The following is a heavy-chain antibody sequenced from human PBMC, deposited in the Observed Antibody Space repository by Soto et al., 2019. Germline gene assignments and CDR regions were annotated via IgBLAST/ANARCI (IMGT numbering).Heavy chain of an antibody. D-gene: IGHD3-9*01. V-gene: IGHV4-39*01. J-gene: IGHJ4*02. CDR1: GGSISSSSYY. CDR2: IYYSGST. Sequence: PSETLSLTCTVSGGSISSSSYYWGWIRQPPGKGLEWIGSIYYSGSTYYNPSLKSRVTISVDTSKSQFSLNLNSVTAADTAVYYCARGYDILTGPLDYWGPGTLVTVS. CDR3: ARGYDILTGPLDY.